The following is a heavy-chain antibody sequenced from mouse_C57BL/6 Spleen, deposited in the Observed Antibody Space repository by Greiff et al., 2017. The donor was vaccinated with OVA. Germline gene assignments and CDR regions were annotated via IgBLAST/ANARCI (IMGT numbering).Heavy chain of an antibody. Sequence: QVQLQQPGAELVKPGASVKMSCKASGYTFTSYWITWVQQTPGPGLEWLGDIYTGSGSTYYTAKFKSKATLTVDPSSSTACMQLSSLTSEDSAGEYGARGGITTRDYFDYWGQGTTLTVSS. V-gene: IGHV1-55*01. D-gene: IGHD1-1*01. J-gene: IGHJ2*01. CDR1: GYTFTSYW. CDR3: ARGGITTRDYFDY. CDR2: IYTGSGST.